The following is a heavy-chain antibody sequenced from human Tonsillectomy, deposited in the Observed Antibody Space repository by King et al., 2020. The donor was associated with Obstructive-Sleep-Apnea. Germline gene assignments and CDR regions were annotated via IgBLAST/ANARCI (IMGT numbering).Heavy chain of an antibody. J-gene: IGHJ4*02. CDR1: GGSISSGGYY. CDR2: IYYSGST. Sequence: QVQLQESGPGLVKPSQTLSLTCTVSGGSISSGGYYWSWIRQHPGKGLEWIGYIYYSGSTYYNPSLKSRVTISVDTSKNQFSLKLSSVTAADTAVYYCAIGLLIDYYDSSAPKEGFDYWGQGTLVTVSS. D-gene: IGHD3-22*01. V-gene: IGHV4-31*03. CDR3: AIGLLIDYYDSSAPKEGFDY.